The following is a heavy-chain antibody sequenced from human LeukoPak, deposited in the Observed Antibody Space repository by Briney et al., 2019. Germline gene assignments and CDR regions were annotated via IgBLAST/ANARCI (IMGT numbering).Heavy chain of an antibody. J-gene: IGHJ4*02. CDR3: ARNYYDSSGYYYVALGSFDY. CDR2: IYPGDSDT. CDR1: GYSFTNYW. Sequence: GESLQISCKGSGYSFTNYWIGWVRQLPGKGLEWMGIIYPGDSDTRYSPSFQGQVTISADKSISTAYLQWSSLKASDTAMYYCARNYYDSSGYYYVALGSFDYWGQGTLVTVSS. D-gene: IGHD3-22*01. V-gene: IGHV5-51*01.